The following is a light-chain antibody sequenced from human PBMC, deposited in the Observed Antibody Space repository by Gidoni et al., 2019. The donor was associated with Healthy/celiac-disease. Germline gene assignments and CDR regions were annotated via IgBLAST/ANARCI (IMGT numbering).Light chain of an antibody. J-gene: IGKJ1*01. V-gene: IGKV1-39*01. CDR2: AAS. Sequence: DIQMIQSPSSLSASVGDRVTITCRASQSISSYLHWYQQKPGKAPKLLIYAASSLQSGVPARFSGSGSGTDFTLTISSLQPEDFATYYCQQNCSTLWTFGQGTKVEIK. CDR3: QQNCSTLWT. CDR1: QSISSY.